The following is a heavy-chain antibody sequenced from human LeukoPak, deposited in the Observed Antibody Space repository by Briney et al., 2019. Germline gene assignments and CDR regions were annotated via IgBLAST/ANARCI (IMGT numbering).Heavy chain of an antibody. Sequence: SVKVSCKASGGTFSSYAISWVRQAPGQGLEWMVGIIPIFGTANYAQKFQGRVTITTDESTSTAYMELSSLRSEDTAVYYCARERVVVVIGSDAFDIWGQGTMVTVSS. D-gene: IGHD3-22*01. V-gene: IGHV1-69*05. CDR1: GGTFSSYA. CDR3: ARERVVVVIGSDAFDI. J-gene: IGHJ3*02. CDR2: IIPIFGTA.